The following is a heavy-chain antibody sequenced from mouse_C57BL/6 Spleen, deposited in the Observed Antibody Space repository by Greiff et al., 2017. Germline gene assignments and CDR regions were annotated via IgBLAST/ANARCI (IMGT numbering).Heavy chain of an antibody. CDR3: ARYDYDPVWFAY. CDR1: GYTFTSYW. D-gene: IGHD2-4*01. CDR2: IHPNSGST. J-gene: IGHJ3*01. V-gene: IGHV1-64*01. Sequence: QVQLQQPGAELVKPGASVKLSCKASGYTFTSYWMHWVKQRPGQGLEWIGMIHPNSGSTNYNEKFKSKATLTVDKSSSTAYMQLSSLTSEDSAVYYCARYDYDPVWFAYWGQGTLVTVSA.